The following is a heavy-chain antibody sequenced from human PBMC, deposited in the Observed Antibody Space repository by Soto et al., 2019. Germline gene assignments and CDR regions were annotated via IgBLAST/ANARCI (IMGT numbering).Heavy chain of an antibody. CDR3: AKNNVFGSGTKDY. CDR2: ISASGVST. J-gene: IGHJ4*02. V-gene: IGHV3-23*01. Sequence: EVQLLESGGGLVQGGESLRLSCPASGFTFSNYPMSWVRQLPGKGLVWVSSISASGVSTYYADSVRGRFPISRDKSQSTLYLQMNSLIAEDAAVYYCAKNNVFGSGTKDYWGQGTLVTVSS. CDR1: GFTFSNYP. D-gene: IGHD3-10*01.